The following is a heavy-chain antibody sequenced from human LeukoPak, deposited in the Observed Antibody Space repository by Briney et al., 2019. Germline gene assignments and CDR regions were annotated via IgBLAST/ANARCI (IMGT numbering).Heavy chain of an antibody. CDR1: GYTFTGYY. V-gene: IGHV1-2*02. CDR3: ARGGIPRGRKKYYFDY. J-gene: IGHJ4*02. CDR2: INPNSGGT. D-gene: IGHD1-26*01. Sequence: VASVKVSCKASGYTFTGYYMHWVRQAPGQGLEWMGWINPNSGGTNYAQKFQGRVTMTRDTSISTAYMELSRLRSDDTAVYYCARGGIPRGRKKYYFDYWGQGTLVTVSS.